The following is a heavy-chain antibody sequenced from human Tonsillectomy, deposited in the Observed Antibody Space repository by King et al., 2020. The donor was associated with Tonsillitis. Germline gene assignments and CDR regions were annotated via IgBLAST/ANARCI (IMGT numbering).Heavy chain of an antibody. V-gene: IGHV4-59*01. CDR2: IYYSGST. Sequence: QLQESGPGLVKPSETLSLTCTVSGGSISSYYWSWIRQPPGKGLEWIGYIYYSGSTNYNPSLKSRVTITVDTSKNQFSLKLSSVTAADTAVYYCARESDYYDSSGDYLGYFDYWGQGTLVTVSS. D-gene: IGHD3-22*01. CDR3: ARESDYYDSSGDYLGYFDY. J-gene: IGHJ4*02. CDR1: GGSISSYY.